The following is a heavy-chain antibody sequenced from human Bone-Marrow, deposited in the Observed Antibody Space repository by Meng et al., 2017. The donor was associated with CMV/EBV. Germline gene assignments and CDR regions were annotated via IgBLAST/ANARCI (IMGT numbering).Heavy chain of an antibody. CDR1: GFTFSSYS. J-gene: IGHJ6*02. CDR2: ISSGSSSYI. CDR3: ARGPHIVVRKGMDV. D-gene: IGHD2-21*01. V-gene: IGHV3-21*01. Sequence: GGSLRLSCAASGFTFSSYSMKWVRQAPGKGLEWVSSISSGSSSYIYYADSVKGRFTISRDNAKDSLYLQMSSLRGEDTAVYYCARGPHIVVRKGMDVWGQGTTVTVSS.